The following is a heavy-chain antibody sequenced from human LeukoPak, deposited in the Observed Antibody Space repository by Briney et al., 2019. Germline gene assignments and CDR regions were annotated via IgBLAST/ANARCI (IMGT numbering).Heavy chain of an antibody. Sequence: AXXWXRQAPGXXXXXXXVISYDGSNKXXADSVKGRFTISRDXXKNTLYLQMNSLRAEDTAVYYCXXXXXXXXXXAFXIWGQGTMVTVSS. J-gene: IGHJ3*02. CDR1: A. CDR3: XXXXXXXXXXAFXI. V-gene: IGHV3-30*04. CDR2: ISYDGSNK.